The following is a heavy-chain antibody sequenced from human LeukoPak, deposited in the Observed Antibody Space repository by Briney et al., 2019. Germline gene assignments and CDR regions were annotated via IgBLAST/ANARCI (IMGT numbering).Heavy chain of an antibody. CDR2: INQGGSEK. D-gene: IGHD5-12*01. CDR1: GFTFSSHW. CDR3: ARGGYSGYEGDY. V-gene: IGHV3-7*02. Sequence: GGSLRLSCAASGFTFSSHWMSWVRQAPGKGLEWVANINQGGSEKYYVDSVKGRFSISRDNAKNSVYLQMNSLRAEDTAVYYCARGGYSGYEGDYWGQGTLVTVSS. J-gene: IGHJ4*02.